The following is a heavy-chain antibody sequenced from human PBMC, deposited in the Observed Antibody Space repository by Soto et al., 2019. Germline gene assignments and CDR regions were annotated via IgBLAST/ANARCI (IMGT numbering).Heavy chain of an antibody. Sequence: QVQLVQSGAEVKKPGSSMKVSCKASGGTFSSYAISWVRQAPGQGLEWMGGIIPIFGTADYAQKFHGRVTITADESTSPAYMELSSLRSEDTAVYYCERGITGTVTYYYGLDVWGQGTTVTVSS. CDR3: ERGITGTVTYYYGLDV. D-gene: IGHD1-20*01. CDR2: IIPIFGTA. V-gene: IGHV1-69*12. CDR1: GGTFSSYA. J-gene: IGHJ6*02.